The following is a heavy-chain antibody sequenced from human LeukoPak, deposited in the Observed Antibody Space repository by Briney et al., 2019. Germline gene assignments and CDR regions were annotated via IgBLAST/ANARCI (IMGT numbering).Heavy chain of an antibody. Sequence: GGSLRLSCAVSGFTFSSYWMSWIRQAPGKGLEWVANIKEDGSEKYYVDSVKGRFTISRDNAKNSLYLQMNSLRAEDTAVYYCASQGVYCSGGSCYPPLDYWGQGTLVTVSS. V-gene: IGHV3-7*01. CDR3: ASQGVYCSGGSCYPPLDY. J-gene: IGHJ4*02. D-gene: IGHD2-15*01. CDR2: IKEDGSEK. CDR1: GFTFSSYW.